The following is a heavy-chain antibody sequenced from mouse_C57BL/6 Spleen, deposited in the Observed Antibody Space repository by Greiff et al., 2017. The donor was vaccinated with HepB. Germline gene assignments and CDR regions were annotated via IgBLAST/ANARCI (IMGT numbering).Heavy chain of an antibody. Sequence: VKLQQPGAELVKPGASVKVSCKASGYTFTSYWMHWVKQRPGQGLEWIGRIHPSDSDTNYNQKFKGKATLTVDKSSSTAYMQLSSLTSEDSAVYYCAPYDGYYEFAYWGQGTLVTVSA. D-gene: IGHD2-3*01. CDR3: APYDGYYEFAY. CDR1: GYTFTSYW. V-gene: IGHV1-74*01. J-gene: IGHJ3*01. CDR2: IHPSDSDT.